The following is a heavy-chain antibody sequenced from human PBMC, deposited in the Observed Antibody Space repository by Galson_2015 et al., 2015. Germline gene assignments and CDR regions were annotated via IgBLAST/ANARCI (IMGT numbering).Heavy chain of an antibody. J-gene: IGHJ5*02. CDR1: GYSFTSYW. CDR3: ARQGAVVVVAAEGGWFDP. D-gene: IGHD2-15*01. V-gene: IGHV5-51*01. CDR2: IYPGDSDT. Sequence: QSGAEVKKPGESLKISCKGSGYSFTSYWIGWVRQMPGKGLEWMGIIYPGDSDTRYSPSFQGQVTISADKSISTAYLQWSSLKASGTAMYYCARQGAVVVVAAEGGWFDPWGQGTLVTVSS.